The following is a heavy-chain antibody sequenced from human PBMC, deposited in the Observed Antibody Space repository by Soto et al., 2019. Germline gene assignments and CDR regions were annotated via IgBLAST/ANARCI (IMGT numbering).Heavy chain of an antibody. D-gene: IGHD3-10*01. CDR2: IWYDGSNK. CDR3: ARVLGSGSPYYYYYYMDV. CDR1: GFTFSSYG. Sequence: PGGSLRLSCAASGFTFSSYGMHWVRQAPGKGLEWVAVIWYDGSNKYYADSVKGRFTISRDNSKNTLYLQMNSLRAEDTAVYYCARVLGSGSPYYYYYYMDVWGKGTTVTVSS. J-gene: IGHJ6*03. V-gene: IGHV3-33*01.